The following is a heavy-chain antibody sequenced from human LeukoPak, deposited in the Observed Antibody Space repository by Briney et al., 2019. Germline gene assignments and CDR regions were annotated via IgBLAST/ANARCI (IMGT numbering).Heavy chain of an antibody. D-gene: IGHD4-17*01. CDR3: TRDTGTTGEVKFDP. V-gene: IGHV4-34*10. CDR2: INHTGGT. CDR1: GDSFSGFH. Sequence: PSETLSLTCAVYGDSFSGFHWTWIRQPPGKGLEWIGEINHTGGTNYNMSLKSRVTMSVDTSKSQFSLNLMSVTAADTAVYYCTRDTGTTGEVKFDPWGQGTLVTVSS. J-gene: IGHJ5*02.